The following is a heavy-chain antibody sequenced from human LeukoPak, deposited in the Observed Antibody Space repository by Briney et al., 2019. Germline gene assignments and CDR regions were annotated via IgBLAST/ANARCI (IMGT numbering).Heavy chain of an antibody. Sequence: PSETLSLTCTVSGGSISSYYWSWIRQPPGKGLEWIGYIYYSGSTSYNPSLKSRVTIPVDTSKNQFYLKLSSVTAADTAVYYCALTYYYDSSGEGPDAFDIWGQGTMVTVSS. CDR3: ALTYYYDSSGEGPDAFDI. D-gene: IGHD3-22*01. CDR1: GGSISSYY. V-gene: IGHV4-59*01. CDR2: IYYSGST. J-gene: IGHJ3*02.